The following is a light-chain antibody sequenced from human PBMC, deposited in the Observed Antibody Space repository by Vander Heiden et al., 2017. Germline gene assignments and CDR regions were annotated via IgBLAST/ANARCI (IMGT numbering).Light chain of an antibody. Sequence: QSALPQPASVSRSPGQSITITCTGTSSDVRGYNYVAWYQQHPSIAPKLMIYEVSKRPSGISKRFSGAKSGNTASLTISGLQAEDEAGYYCSSYTRSNAWVFGGGTQLTVL. CDR2: EVS. CDR1: SSDVRGYNY. J-gene: IGLJ3*02. V-gene: IGLV2-14*03. CDR3: SSYTRSNAWV.